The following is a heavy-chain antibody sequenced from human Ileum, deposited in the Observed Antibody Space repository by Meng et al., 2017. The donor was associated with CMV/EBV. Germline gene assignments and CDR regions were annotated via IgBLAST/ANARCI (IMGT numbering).Heavy chain of an antibody. J-gene: IGHJ4*02. CDR1: GFIFSGYW. D-gene: IGHD1-26*01. CDR2: INSDGSIT. V-gene: IGHV3-74*01. CDR3: ARDSKWEGGRIDQ. Sequence: CVDSGFIFSGYWMHWVRQAPGKGLVWVSRINSDGSITNYADSVKGRFTVSRDNYKNTLYLKMNSLRAEDTAVYYCARDSKWEGGRIDQWGQGTLVTVSS.